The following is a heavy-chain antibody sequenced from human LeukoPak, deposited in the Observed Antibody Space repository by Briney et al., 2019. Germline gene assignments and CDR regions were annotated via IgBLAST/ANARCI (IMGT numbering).Heavy chain of an antibody. D-gene: IGHD1-14*01. V-gene: IGHV4-59*08. CDR3: ARHGTISSESYFDY. CDR1: GGSMSSYF. J-gene: IGHJ4*02. CDR2: IHNSGRT. Sequence: SETLSLTCTVSGGSMSSYFWAWIRQSPGKGLEWIGYIHNSGRTNYNPSLKSRVTGFVDTSKNQVSLRLSSVTAADTAVYYCARHGTISSESYFDYWGQGALVTVSS.